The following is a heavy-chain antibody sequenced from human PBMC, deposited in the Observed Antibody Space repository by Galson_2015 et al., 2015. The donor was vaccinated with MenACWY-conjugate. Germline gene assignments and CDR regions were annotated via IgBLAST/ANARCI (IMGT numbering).Heavy chain of an antibody. J-gene: IGHJ4*02. D-gene: IGHD2/OR15-2a*01. CDR1: GGTFSSNA. Sequence: SVKVSCKASGGTFSSNAVSWVRQAPGQGLEWMGIINPSGGGTTYAQKFQDGVTMTRDTSTSTVYMELSSLRSEDTAVYYCARSATTEGGDYWGQGTLVTVSS. CDR3: ARSATTEGGDY. V-gene: IGHV1-46*01. CDR2: INPSGGGT.